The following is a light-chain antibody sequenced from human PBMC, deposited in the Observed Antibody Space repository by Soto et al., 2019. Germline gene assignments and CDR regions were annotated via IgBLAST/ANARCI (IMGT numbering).Light chain of an antibody. CDR2: KAS. V-gene: IGKV1-5*03. Sequence: DIQMTQSPSTLSASVGDRATITCRASQSISSWLAWYQQKPGKAPKLLIYKASSLESGVPSRFSGSGSGTEFPLTISSLQPDDFATYYCQQYNSYSYTFGQGTKLEIK. J-gene: IGKJ2*01. CDR1: QSISSW. CDR3: QQYNSYSYT.